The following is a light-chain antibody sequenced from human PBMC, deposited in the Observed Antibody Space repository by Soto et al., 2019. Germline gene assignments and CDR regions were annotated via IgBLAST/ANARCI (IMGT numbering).Light chain of an antibody. CDR3: SSYTSSSPL. V-gene: IGLV2-14*01. CDR1: SSDVGGYNY. Sequence: QSALTQPASVSGSPGQSITISCTGNSSDVGGYNYVSWYQQHPGKAPKLLIYDVSNRHSGVSNRFSGSKSGNTASLTISGLQAEDESDYYCSSYTSSSPLFGGGTKLTVL. J-gene: IGLJ2*01. CDR2: DVS.